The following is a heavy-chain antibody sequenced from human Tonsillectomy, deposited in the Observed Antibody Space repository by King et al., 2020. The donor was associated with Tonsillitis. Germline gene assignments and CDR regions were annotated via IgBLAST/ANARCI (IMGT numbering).Heavy chain of an antibody. CDR2: ISSNGGST. Sequence: VQLVESGGGLVQPGGSLRLSCSASGFTFSPYTMHWVRQAPGKGLEYVSAISSNGGSTYYADSVKGRFTISRDNSKDTLYLQMSGLRAEDTAVYYCVKETSGWYDYWGQGTLVTVSS. D-gene: IGHD6-19*01. CDR1: GFTFSPYT. J-gene: IGHJ4*02. V-gene: IGHV3-64D*06. CDR3: VKETSGWYDY.